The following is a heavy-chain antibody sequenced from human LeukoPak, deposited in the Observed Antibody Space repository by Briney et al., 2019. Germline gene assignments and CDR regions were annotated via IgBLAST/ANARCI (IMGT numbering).Heavy chain of an antibody. Sequence: PGGSLRLSCAASGFTVSSNYMSWVRQAPGKGLEWVSVIYSGGSTYYADSVKGRFTISRDNSKNTLYLQMNSLRAEDTAVYYCGFGSSWYGGGIDYWGQGTLVTVSS. CDR1: GFTVSSNY. CDR3: GFGSSWYGGGIDY. D-gene: IGHD6-13*01. CDR2: IYSGGST. V-gene: IGHV3-53*01. J-gene: IGHJ4*02.